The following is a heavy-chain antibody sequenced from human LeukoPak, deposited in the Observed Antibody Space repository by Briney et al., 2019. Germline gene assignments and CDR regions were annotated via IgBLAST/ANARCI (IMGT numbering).Heavy chain of an antibody. CDR1: GGSISSGGYY. D-gene: IGHD6-13*01. V-gene: IGHV4-31*03. Sequence: PSETLSLTCTVSGGSISSGGYYWSWIRQHPGKGLEWIGCIYYSGSTYYNPSLKSRVTISVDTSKNQFSLKLSSVTAADTAVYYCARVPPGLAAAGSYYFDSWGQGTLVTVPS. CDR3: ARVPPGLAAAGSYYFDS. CDR2: IYYSGST. J-gene: IGHJ4*02.